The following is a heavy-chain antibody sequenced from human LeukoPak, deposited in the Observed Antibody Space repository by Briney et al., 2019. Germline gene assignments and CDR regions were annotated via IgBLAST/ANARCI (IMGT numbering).Heavy chain of an antibody. J-gene: IGHJ4*02. D-gene: IGHD6-13*01. Sequence: PGGSLRLSCAASGFTFSSYGMYWVRQAPGKGLEWVAFTRYDGSNKYYADSVKGRFTISRDNSKNTLYLQMNSLRAEDTAVYYCARYSSSWCFPYWGQGTLVTVSS. CDR3: ARYSSSWCFPY. CDR2: TRYDGSNK. V-gene: IGHV3-30*02. CDR1: GFTFSSYG.